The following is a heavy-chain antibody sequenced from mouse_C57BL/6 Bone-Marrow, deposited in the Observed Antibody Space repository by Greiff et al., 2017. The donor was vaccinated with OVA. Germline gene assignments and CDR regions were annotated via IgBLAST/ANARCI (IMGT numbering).Heavy chain of an antibody. CDR3: ARDTLLRFFAY. V-gene: IGHV3-6*01. CDR2: ISYDGSN. D-gene: IGHD1-1*01. Sequence: EVQRVESGPGLVKPSQSLSLTCSVTGYSITSGYYWNWIRQFPGNKLEWMGYISYDGSNNYNPSLKNRISITRDTSKNQFFLKLNSVTTEDTATYYCARDTLLRFFAYWGQGTLVTVSA. J-gene: IGHJ3*01. CDR1: GYSITSGYY.